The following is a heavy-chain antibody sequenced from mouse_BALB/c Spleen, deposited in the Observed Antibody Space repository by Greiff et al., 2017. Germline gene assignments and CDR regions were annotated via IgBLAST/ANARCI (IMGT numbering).Heavy chain of an antibody. V-gene: IGHV1-67*01. CDR2: ISTYYGNT. J-gene: IGHJ4*01. D-gene: IGHD2-1*01. CDR3: ARLDGNYAMDY. Sequence: VKLMESGPELVRPGVSVKISCKGSSYTFTDYAMHWVKQSHAKSLEWIGVISTYYGNTNYNQKFKGKATMTVDKSSSTAYMELARLTSEDSAVYYCARLDGNYAMDYWGQGTSVTVSS. CDR1: SYTFTDYA.